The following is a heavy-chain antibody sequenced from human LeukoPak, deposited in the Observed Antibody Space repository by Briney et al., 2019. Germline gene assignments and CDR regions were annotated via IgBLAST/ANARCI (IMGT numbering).Heavy chain of an antibody. CDR1: GYTFTSYD. CDR3: ATAPLDILTGNWFDP. D-gene: IGHD3-9*01. CDR2: MNPNSGNT. Sequence: ASVKVSCKASGYTFTSYDINWVRQAPGQGLEWMGWMNPNSGNTGYAQKFQGRVTMTRNTSISTAYMELSSLRSEDTAVYYCATAPLDILTGNWFDPWGQGTLVTVSS. J-gene: IGHJ5*02. V-gene: IGHV1-8*01.